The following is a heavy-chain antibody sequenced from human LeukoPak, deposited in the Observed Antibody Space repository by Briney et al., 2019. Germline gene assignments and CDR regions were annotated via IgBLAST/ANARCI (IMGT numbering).Heavy chain of an antibody. Sequence: GGSLRLSCAASGFTLSSYWMHWVRQAPGKGLVWVSRINSDGSSTSYADSVKGRFTISRDNAKNSLYLQMNSLRAEDTAVYYCARDFPSYYYDSSGHYTNPLPDYWGQGTLVTVSS. D-gene: IGHD3-22*01. CDR1: GFTLSSYW. J-gene: IGHJ4*02. CDR3: ARDFPSYYYDSSGHYTNPLPDY. CDR2: INSDGSST. V-gene: IGHV3-74*01.